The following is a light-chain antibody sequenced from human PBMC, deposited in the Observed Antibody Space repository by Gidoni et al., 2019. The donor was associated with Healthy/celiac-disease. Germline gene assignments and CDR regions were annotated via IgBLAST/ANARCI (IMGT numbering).Light chain of an antibody. J-gene: IGKJ1*01. CDR2: DAS. CDR3: QQRSNWWT. Sequence: EIVLTQSPAPLSRSPGERPTLACRASQSVSSYLAWYQQKPGQAPRLLNSDASNRATGIPARFSGSGSGTDFTLTISGLEPEDFAVYYCQQRSNWWTFXQXTKVEIK. V-gene: IGKV3-11*01. CDR1: QSVSSY.